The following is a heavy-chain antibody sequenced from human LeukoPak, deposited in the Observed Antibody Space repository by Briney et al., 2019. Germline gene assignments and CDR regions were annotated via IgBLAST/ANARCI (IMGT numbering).Heavy chain of an antibody. CDR2: ISYDGTKK. CDR1: GFIFSRYG. J-gene: IGHJ5*02. D-gene: IGHD2-8*01. CDR3: AKDVRRCNGACT. V-gene: IGHV3-30*18. Sequence: GGSLRLSCAASGFIFSRYGMHWVRQAPGKGLEWVAVISYDGTKKYFADSVKGRFTISRDNSKNTLSLQMNSLRVEDTAIYYCAKDVRRCNGACTWGQGTLVTVSS.